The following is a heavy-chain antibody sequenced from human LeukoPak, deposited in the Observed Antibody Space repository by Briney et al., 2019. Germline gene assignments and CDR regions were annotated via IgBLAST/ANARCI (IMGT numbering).Heavy chain of an antibody. J-gene: IGHJ4*02. CDR2: INPNSGDT. CDR3: AIQGGYSYGSRPRELHYYFDY. CDR1: GYTFTGYY. Sequence: ASVKVSCKASGYTFTGYYLHWVRQAPGQGPEWMGWINPNSGDTNYAQKFQGRVTITRDTSIGTAYMELSRLRSDDTAVYYCAIQGGYSYGSRPRELHYYFDYWGRGTLVTVSS. D-gene: IGHD5-18*01. V-gene: IGHV1-2*02.